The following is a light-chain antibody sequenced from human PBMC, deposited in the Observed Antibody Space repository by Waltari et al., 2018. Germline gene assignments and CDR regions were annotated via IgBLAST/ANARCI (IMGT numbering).Light chain of an antibody. CDR3: QQYGTSPTT. CDR1: QSVSSSY. J-gene: IGKJ1*01. Sequence: IVLTQSPGTLSLSPGERATLSCRASQSVSSSYLAWYQQKPGQAPRLLIYGASSRATGIPDRFSGSGSETDFTLTISRLEPEDFAVYYCQQYGTSPTTFGQGTKVEIE. CDR2: GAS. V-gene: IGKV3-20*01.